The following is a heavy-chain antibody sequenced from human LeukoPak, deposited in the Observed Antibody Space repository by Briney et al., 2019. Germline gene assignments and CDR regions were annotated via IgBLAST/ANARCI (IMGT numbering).Heavy chain of an antibody. Sequence: PGGSLRLSCAISGFTFGNYWMSWVRRAPGKGLEWVANIKQDGSEKYYVDSVKGRFTISRDNAKNSLNLEMNSLRAEDTAIYYCARDKIEGATLLDYWGPGTLVTVSS. V-gene: IGHV3-7*01. CDR2: IKQDGSEK. D-gene: IGHD1-26*01. CDR1: GFTFGNYW. J-gene: IGHJ4*02. CDR3: ARDKIEGATLLDY.